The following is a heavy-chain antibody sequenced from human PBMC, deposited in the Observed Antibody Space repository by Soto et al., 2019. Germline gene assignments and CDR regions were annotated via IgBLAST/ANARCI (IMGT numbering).Heavy chain of an antibody. Sequence: QVQLVQSGAEVKKPGSSVKVSCKASGGTFSSYAISWVRQAPGQGLEWMGGIIPIFGTANYAQKFQGRVTITADESTSTADMELSSLRSEDTAVYYCASLVVVTAIGCMDVWGQGTTVTVSS. CDR1: GGTFSSYA. J-gene: IGHJ6*02. CDR2: IIPIFGTA. D-gene: IGHD2-21*02. V-gene: IGHV1-69*01. CDR3: ASLVVVTAIGCMDV.